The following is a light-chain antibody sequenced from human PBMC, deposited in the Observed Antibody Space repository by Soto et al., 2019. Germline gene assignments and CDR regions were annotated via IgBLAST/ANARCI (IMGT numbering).Light chain of an antibody. V-gene: IGKV1-39*01. CDR1: QSISSN. Sequence: DIQITPSPSSLSASVGDRVTITCRASQSISSNLNWYQQKPGKAPKFLIYAAASLQSGVPSRFSGSGSGTDFTLTISSLQPDDFATYYWQQSYSSPYTFGQGPKVEIK. J-gene: IGKJ2*01. CDR3: QQSYSSPYT. CDR2: AAA.